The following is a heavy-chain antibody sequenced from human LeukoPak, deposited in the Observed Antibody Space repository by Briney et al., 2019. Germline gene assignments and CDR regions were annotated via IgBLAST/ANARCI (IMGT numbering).Heavy chain of an antibody. V-gene: IGHV1-18*03. J-gene: IGHJ6*02. CDR1: GYAFSNFG. Sequence: ASVKVSCKASGYAFSNFGITWVRQAPGQGLEWLGWVSGYDGDTRYAEKIQGRVTMTTDTSTTTAHLELRSLRSDDMAVYYCAQSGERREYSYGYVDYYFYGMDVWGQGTTVTVSS. D-gene: IGHD5-18*01. CDR3: AQSGERREYSYGYVDYYFYGMDV. CDR2: VSGYDGDT.